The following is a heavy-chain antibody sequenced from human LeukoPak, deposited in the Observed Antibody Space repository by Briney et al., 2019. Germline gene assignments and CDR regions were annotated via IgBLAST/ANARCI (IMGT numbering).Heavy chain of an antibody. CDR2: VKQDGSER. CDR3: ARDVPLMGASKTRYFDY. J-gene: IGHJ4*02. Sequence: GGSLRLSCAASGFTFSIYWMSWVRQAPGKGLEWVANVKQDGSERYYGDSVKGRFTISRDNAKNSLYLQMSSLRAEDTAIYYCARDVPLMGASKTRYFDYWGQGTLVTVSS. CDR1: GFTFSIYW. D-gene: IGHD1-26*01. V-gene: IGHV3-7*01.